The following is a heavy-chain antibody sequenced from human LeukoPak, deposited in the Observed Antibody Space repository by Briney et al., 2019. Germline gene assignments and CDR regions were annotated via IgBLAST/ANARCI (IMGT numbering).Heavy chain of an antibody. CDR3: ASRRWERYDAFDI. V-gene: IGHV1-69*05. D-gene: IGHD1-26*01. CDR1: GGTFSSYA. J-gene: IGHJ3*02. CDR2: IIPIFGTA. Sequence: SVEVSCKASGGTFSSYAISWVRQAPGQGLEWMGGIIPIFGTANYAQKFQGRVTITTDESTSTAYMELSSLRSEDTAVYYCASRRWERYDAFDIWGQGTMVTVSS.